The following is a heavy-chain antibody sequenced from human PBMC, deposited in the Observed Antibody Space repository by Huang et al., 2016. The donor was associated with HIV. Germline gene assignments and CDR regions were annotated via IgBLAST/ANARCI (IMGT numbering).Heavy chain of an antibody. J-gene: IGHJ3*02. D-gene: IGHD3-16*01. CDR2: IYWNGDK. CDR3: AHTYTYDRAFDI. Sequence: QITLKESGPTLVQPTQTLTLTCTFPGFSLSSSDVGVGWIRQPPGKALEWLALIYWNGDKRYSPSLKSRLTITKDTSKNQVVLTMANMDPVDTATYFCAHTYTYDRAFDIWGQGTMVTVSS. CDR1: GFSLSSSDVG. V-gene: IGHV2-5*01.